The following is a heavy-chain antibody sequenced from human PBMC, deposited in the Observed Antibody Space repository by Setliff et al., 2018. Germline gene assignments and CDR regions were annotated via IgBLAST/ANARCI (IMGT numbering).Heavy chain of an antibody. CDR3: ARDQWVRSPPLYFSYGMDV. CDR1: GGSISSGSYY. D-gene: IGHD5-12*01. Sequence: SETLSLTCSVSGGSISSGSYYWGWIRQSPGKGLEWIGSMYYSGSTYYNPSLKGRVTLSVDTTKNQFSLKLTSMTAADTAVYYCARDQWVRSPPLYFSYGMDVWGQGTTVTVSS. V-gene: IGHV4-39*07. CDR2: MYYSGST. J-gene: IGHJ6*02.